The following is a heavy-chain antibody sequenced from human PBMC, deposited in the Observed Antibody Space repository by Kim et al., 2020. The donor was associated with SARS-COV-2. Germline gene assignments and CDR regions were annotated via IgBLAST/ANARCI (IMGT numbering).Heavy chain of an antibody. V-gene: IGHV3-11*05. J-gene: IGHJ6*02. CDR3: ARGGGDSYYYGMDV. Sequence: AGSVMGRFTGSRDNAKNSLYLQMSSLRAEDTAVYYCARGGGDSYYYGMDVWGRGTTVTVSS.